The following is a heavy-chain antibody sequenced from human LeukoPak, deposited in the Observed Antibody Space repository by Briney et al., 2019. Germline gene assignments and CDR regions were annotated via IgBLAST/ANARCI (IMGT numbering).Heavy chain of an antibody. CDR1: GFTFSSYW. CDR3: ARDLTIYSGYDPVGY. CDR2: KQQDGSEK. Sequence: GGSLRLSCAASGFTFSSYWMSWVRQAPGKGLEWVANKQQDGSEKYYVDSVKGRFTISRDNAKNSLYLQMNSLRAEDTALYYCARDLTIYSGYDPVGYWGQGTLVTVSS. J-gene: IGHJ4*02. D-gene: IGHD5-12*01. V-gene: IGHV3-7*03.